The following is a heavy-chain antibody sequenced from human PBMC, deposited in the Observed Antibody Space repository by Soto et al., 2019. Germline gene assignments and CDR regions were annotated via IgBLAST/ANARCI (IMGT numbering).Heavy chain of an antibody. Sequence: SETLSLTCTVSGGSISSYYWSWIRQPPGKGLEWIGYIYYSGSTNYNPSLKSRVTISVDASKNQFSLKLSSVTAADTAVYYCARDWCSSTSTWGGCWFDPWGQGTLVTVSS. J-gene: IGHJ5*02. V-gene: IGHV4-59*01. CDR1: GGSISSYY. CDR3: ARDWCSSTSTWGGCWFDP. D-gene: IGHD2-2*01. CDR2: IYYSGST.